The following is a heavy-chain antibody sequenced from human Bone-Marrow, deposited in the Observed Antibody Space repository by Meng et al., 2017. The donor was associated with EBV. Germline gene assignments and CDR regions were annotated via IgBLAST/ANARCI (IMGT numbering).Heavy chain of an antibody. CDR2: IYYSGST. CDR1: GGFISSSSYY. CDR3: AREYDSSGYSDY. J-gene: IGHJ4*02. Sequence: LQLQEPGPGLVKPSETLSLTCTVSGGFISSSSYYWGWIRQPPGKGLEWIGSIYYSGSTYYNPSLKSRVTISVDTSKNQFSLKLSSVTAADTAVYYCAREYDSSGYSDYWGQGTLVTVSS. V-gene: IGHV4-39*07. D-gene: IGHD3-22*01.